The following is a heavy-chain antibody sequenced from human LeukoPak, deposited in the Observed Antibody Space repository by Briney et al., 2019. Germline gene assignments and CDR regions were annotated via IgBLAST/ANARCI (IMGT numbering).Heavy chain of an antibody. J-gene: IGHJ4*02. CDR1: GYTFTNYA. Sequence: ASVKVSCKASGYTFTNYAVNWLRQAPGQRLEWMGWINAGNGDTKFSQNYQARVTITRDASASTAYMELSSLTSEDTAVYFCARGLWSAHRREFYFDSWGQGTLVTVSS. CDR2: INAGNGDT. D-gene: IGHD3-3*01. V-gene: IGHV1-3*01. CDR3: ARGLWSAHRREFYFDS.